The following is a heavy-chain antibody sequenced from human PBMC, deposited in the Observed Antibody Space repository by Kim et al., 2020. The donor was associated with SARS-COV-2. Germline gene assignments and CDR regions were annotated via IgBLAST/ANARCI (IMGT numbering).Heavy chain of an antibody. Sequence: GGSLRLSCAASGFTFSSYAMHWVRQAPGKGLEWVAVISYDGSNKYYADSVKGRFTISRDNSKNTLYLQMNSLRAEDTAVYYCASAWAAGLSFDYWGQGTLVTSPQ. CDR2: ISYDGSNK. J-gene: IGHJ4*02. CDR3: ASAWAAGLSFDY. V-gene: IGHV3-30*04. D-gene: IGHD6-13*01. CDR1: GFTFSSYA.